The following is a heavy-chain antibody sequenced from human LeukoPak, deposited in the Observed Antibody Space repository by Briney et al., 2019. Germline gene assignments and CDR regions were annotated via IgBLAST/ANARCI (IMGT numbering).Heavy chain of an antibody. V-gene: IGHV4-59*01. CDR3: ARWFGESGFDY. D-gene: IGHD3-10*01. J-gene: IGHJ4*02. CDR1: GGSISSYY. Sequence: SETLSLTCTVSGGSISSYYWSWIRQPPGKGLEWIGYIYYSGSTNYNPSLKSRVTISVDTSKNQFSLKLSSVTAADTAVYYCARWFGESGFDYWGQGTLVTVSS. CDR2: IYYSGST.